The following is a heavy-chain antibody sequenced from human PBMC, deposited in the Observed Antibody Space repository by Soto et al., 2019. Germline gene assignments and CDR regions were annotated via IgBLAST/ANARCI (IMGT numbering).Heavy chain of an antibody. D-gene: IGHD5-18*01. J-gene: IGHJ4*02. V-gene: IGHV4-59*01. Sequence: QVQLQESGPGLVKPSETLSLTCTVSGVYISSYYWSWLRQPPGKGLEWIGYIYYSGSTNYNPSLKSRVTISVDTSKNQFSLKLSSVTAADTAVSYCARGAMVSFDYWGQGTLVTVSS. CDR2: IYYSGST. CDR1: GVYISSYY. CDR3: ARGAMVSFDY.